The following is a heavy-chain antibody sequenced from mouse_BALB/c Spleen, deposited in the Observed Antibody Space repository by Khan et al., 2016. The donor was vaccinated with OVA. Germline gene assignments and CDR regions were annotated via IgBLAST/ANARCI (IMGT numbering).Heavy chain of an antibody. CDR1: GYAFTNYF. J-gene: IGHJ3*01. D-gene: IGHD4-1*01. Sequence: QVQLQQSGAELVRPGTSVKVSCKASGYAFTNYFIEWIKQRPGQGLEWIGVINPGGGGSNYNEKFKGKATLTADKSSNTAYMQLSSLTSDDSAVYCCARELGRRGFAYWGQGTLVTVAA. V-gene: IGHV1-54*01. CDR3: ARELGRRGFAY. CDR2: INPGGGGS.